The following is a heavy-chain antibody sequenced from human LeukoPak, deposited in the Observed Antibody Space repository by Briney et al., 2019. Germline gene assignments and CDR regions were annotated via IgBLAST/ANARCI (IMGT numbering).Heavy chain of an antibody. CDR1: GFTFSTSW. V-gene: IGHV3-7*01. J-gene: IGHJ4*02. CDR2: INVDDSSK. Sequence: GGSLRLSCAASGFTFSTSWMTWVRQAPGKGLERVAIINVDDSSKSYLDSVKGRFTISRDNAKSSLYLQMNNLRAEDTAVYYCARDRAYSTLDFWGQGTLVAVSS. CDR3: ARDRAYSTLDF. D-gene: IGHD4-11*01.